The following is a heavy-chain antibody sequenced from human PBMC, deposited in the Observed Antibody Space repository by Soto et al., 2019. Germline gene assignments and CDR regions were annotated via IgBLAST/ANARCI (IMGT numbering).Heavy chain of an antibody. V-gene: IGHV4-59*01. Sequence: SETLSLTCTVSGGSISSSYCSWIRQPPGKGLEWIGYIYYTGSTNYNPSLKSRVTISVDTSKNQFSLNLRSVTAADTAVYYCARDRSSRCYSDWGQGALVTVSS. CDR3: ARDRSSRCYSD. D-gene: IGHD6-13*01. CDR2: IYYTGST. J-gene: IGHJ4*02. CDR1: GGSISSSY.